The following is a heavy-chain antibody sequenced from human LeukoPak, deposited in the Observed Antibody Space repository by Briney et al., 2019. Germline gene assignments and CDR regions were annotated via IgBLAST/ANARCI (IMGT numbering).Heavy chain of an antibody. CDR1: GGSLSSYY. CDR2: IYYSGST. V-gene: IGHV4-39*01. J-gene: IGHJ4*02. CDR3: ARRGIGYYAD. Sequence: SETLSLTCTVSGGSLSSYYWGWIRQPPGKGLEWIGSIYYSGSTYYNPSLKSRVTISVDTSKNQFSLKLSSVTAADTAVYYCARRGIGYYADWGQGTLVTVSS. D-gene: IGHD3-22*01.